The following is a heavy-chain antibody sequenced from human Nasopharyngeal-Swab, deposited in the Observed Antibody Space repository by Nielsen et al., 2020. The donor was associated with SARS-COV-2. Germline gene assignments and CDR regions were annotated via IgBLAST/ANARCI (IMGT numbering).Heavy chain of an antibody. D-gene: IGHD1-26*01. J-gene: IGHJ4*02. V-gene: IGHV3-30-3*01. CDR2: ISYDGSNK. CDR1: GFKFGDYA. CDR3: ARDTGSLFDY. Sequence: GESLKISCTGSGFKFGDYAMHWVRQAPGKGLEWVAVISYDGSNKYYADSVKGRFTISRDNSKNTLYLQMNSLRAEDTAVYYCARDTGSLFDYWGQGTLVTVSS.